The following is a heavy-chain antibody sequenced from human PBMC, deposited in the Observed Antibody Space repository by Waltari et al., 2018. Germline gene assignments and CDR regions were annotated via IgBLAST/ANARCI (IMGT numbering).Heavy chain of an antibody. Sequence: QVQLVESGGGVVQPGRSLRLSCAASGISFTNYARHWVRQAPGKGLEWVAIISSHGSNRYYADSVKGRFTISRDSSKNTLFLQMNSLRGEDTAVYYCARGGIAAAADFDYWGQGTLVTVSS. CDR2: ISSHGSNR. CDR3: ARGGIAAAADFDY. CDR1: GISFTNYA. D-gene: IGHD6-13*01. V-gene: IGHV3-30*03. J-gene: IGHJ4*02.